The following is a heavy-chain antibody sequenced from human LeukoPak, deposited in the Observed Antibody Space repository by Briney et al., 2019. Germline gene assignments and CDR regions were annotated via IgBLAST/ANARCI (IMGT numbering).Heavy chain of an antibody. CDR1: GFTFSDHY. Sequence: GGSLRLSCAASGFTFSDHYMDWVRQAPGKGLEWVGCTRNKANRYTTEYAASVKGRFTISRDDSKNSLYLQINSLKTADTAVYYCATSAPWIKLWLLSSWGQGTLVTVSS. D-gene: IGHD5-18*01. V-gene: IGHV3-72*01. J-gene: IGHJ4*02. CDR2: TRNKANRYTT. CDR3: ATSAPWIKLWLLSS.